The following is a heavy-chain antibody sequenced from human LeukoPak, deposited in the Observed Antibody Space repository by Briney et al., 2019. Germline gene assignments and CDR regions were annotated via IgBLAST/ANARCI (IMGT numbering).Heavy chain of an antibody. D-gene: IGHD2-2*01. Sequence: GGSLRLSCAASGFTFSDYYMSWIRQAPGKGLEWVSYISSSGSTIYYADSVKGRFTISRDNAKKSLYLQMNSLRAEDTAVYYCARPYCSTTSCSGLRSYWFDPWGQGTLVTVSS. J-gene: IGHJ5*02. CDR1: GFTFSDYY. CDR2: ISSSGSTI. CDR3: ARPYCSTTSCSGLRSYWFDP. V-gene: IGHV3-11*01.